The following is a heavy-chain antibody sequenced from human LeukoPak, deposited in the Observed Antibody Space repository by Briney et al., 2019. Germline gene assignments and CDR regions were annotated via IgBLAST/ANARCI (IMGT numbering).Heavy chain of an antibody. CDR1: GFTFSSYG. V-gene: IGHV3-30*03. Sequence: GGSLRLSCAASGFTFSSYGVHWVRQAPGKGLEWVAVVSYEGTIKYYSDSAKGRFTISRDNSNSLISLQMNNLTTEDTAAYYCAREKFDSWGQGTLVIVSP. J-gene: IGHJ5*01. CDR2: VSYEGTIK. CDR3: AREKFDS.